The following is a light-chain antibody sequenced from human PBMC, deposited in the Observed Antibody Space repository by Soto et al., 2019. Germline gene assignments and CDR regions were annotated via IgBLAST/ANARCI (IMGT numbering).Light chain of an antibody. CDR3: QQYYSYPYT. CDR1: QGISSY. V-gene: IGKV1-8*01. CDR2: AAS. J-gene: IGKJ5*01. Sequence: SSFSASTGDRVTLTCRASQGISSYLAWYQQKPGKAPKLLIYAASTLQSGVPSRFSGSGSGTDFTLTISCLQSEDFATYYCQQYYSYPYTFGQGTRLEIK.